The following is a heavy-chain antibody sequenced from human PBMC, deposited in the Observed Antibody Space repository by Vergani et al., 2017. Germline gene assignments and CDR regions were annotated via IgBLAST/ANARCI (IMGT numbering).Heavy chain of an antibody. CDR2: ISYDGSNK. CDR1: GFTFSSHG. Sequence: QVQLVESGGGVVQPGRSLRLSCAASGFTFSSHGMHWVRQAPGKGLEWVAVISYDGSNKYYADSVKGRFTISRDNSKNTLYLQMNSLRAEDTAVYYCAKDGGVATFGWFDPWGQGTLVTVSS. J-gene: IGHJ5*02. V-gene: IGHV3-30*18. CDR3: AKDGGVATFGWFDP. D-gene: IGHD5-12*01.